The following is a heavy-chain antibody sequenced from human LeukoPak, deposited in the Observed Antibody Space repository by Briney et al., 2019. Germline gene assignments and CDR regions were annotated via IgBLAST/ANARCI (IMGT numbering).Heavy chain of an antibody. J-gene: IGHJ4*02. Sequence: NPGGSLRLSCAASGFTFSSYSMNWVSQAPGKGLEWVSSISSSSSYIYYADSVKGRFTISRDNAKNSLYLQMNSLRAEDTAVYYCARERCSGGSCKRGYFDYWGQGTLVTVSS. CDR3: ARERCSGGSCKRGYFDY. D-gene: IGHD2-15*01. CDR1: GFTFSSYS. CDR2: ISSSSSYI. V-gene: IGHV3-21*01.